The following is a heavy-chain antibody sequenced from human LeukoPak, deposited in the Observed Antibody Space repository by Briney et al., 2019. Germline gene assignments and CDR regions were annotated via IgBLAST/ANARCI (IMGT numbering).Heavy chain of an antibody. CDR3: AHPLEVQWLVAFDY. V-gene: IGHV2-5*01. J-gene: IGHJ4*02. D-gene: IGHD2-15*01. CDR2: IYWSDDI. CDR1: GFSLTTSGVG. Sequence: SGPTLVKPTQTLTLTCTFSGFSLTTSGVGVGWIRQPPGKALEWLALIYWSDDIRYSSSLGNRLTITKDTSKNQVILTLTNVDPTDTATYYCAHPLEVQWLVAFDYWGQGTLVTVSS.